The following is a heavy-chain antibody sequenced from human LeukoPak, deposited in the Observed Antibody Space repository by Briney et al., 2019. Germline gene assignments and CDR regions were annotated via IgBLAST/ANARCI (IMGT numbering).Heavy chain of an antibody. CDR2: ISSSSKTI. Sequence: GGSLRLSCAASGFTFSSYSMNWVRQAPGKGLEWVSYISSSSKTIYYADSVKGRFTISRDNAKNSLYLQMNSLRAEDTAVYYCARDNYGSGTYYNGNYYYGMDVWGQGTTVTVSS. CDR1: GFTFSSYS. D-gene: IGHD3-10*01. J-gene: IGHJ6*02. V-gene: IGHV3-48*01. CDR3: ARDNYGSGTYYNGNYYYGMDV.